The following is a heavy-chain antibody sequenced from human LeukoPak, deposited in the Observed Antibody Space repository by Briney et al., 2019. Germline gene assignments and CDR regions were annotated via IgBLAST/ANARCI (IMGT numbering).Heavy chain of an antibody. D-gene: IGHD6-13*01. CDR2: MYSRGDT. CDR3: ARDAPQVPAAGVLAS. J-gene: IGHJ5*02. Sequence: GGSLRLSCAASGFTVSDNYMSWVRQAPGKGLEWVSVMYSRGDTYYANSVKGRFTFSRDISKNTLYLQMNGLKVADTAMYYCARDAPQVPAAGVLASWGQGTLVIVSS. CDR1: GFTVSDNY. V-gene: IGHV3-53*01.